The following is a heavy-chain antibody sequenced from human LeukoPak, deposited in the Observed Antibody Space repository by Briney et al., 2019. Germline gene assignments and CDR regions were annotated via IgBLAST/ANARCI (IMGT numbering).Heavy chain of an antibody. D-gene: IGHD5-18*01. CDR2: IIPIFGTA. CDR3: AREGRGYSYGQVESWFDP. V-gene: IGHV1-69*05. Sequence: ASVKVSCKASGGTFSSYAISWVRQAPGQGLEWMARIIPIFGTANYAQKFQGRVTITMDESTSTAYMELSSLRSEDTAVYYCAREGRGYSYGQVESWFDPWGQGTLVTVSS. J-gene: IGHJ5*02. CDR1: GGTFSSYA.